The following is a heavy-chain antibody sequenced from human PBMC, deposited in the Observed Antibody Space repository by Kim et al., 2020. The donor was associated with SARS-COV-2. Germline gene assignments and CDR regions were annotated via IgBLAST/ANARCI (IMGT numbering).Heavy chain of an antibody. V-gene: IGHV4-4*02. CDR2: IYHSGST. CDR1: GGSISSSNW. Sequence: SETLSLTCAVSGGSISSSNWWSWVRQPPGKGLEWIGEIYHSGSTNYNPSLKSRVTISVDKSKNQFSLQLSSVTAADTAVYYCARVSGSITMIVVVRAYYYYGIGLWGQGTTLTISS. D-gene: IGHD3-22*01. J-gene: IGHJ6*02. CDR3: ARVSGSITMIVVVRAYYYYGIGL.